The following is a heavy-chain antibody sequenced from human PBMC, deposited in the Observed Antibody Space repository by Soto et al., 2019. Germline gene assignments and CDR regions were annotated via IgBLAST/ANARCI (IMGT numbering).Heavy chain of an antibody. CDR1: GGTFSSYA. D-gene: IGHD6-13*01. J-gene: IGHJ6*02. V-gene: IGHV1-69*13. Sequence: ASVKVSCKASGGTFSSYAISWVRQAPGQGLEWMGGIIPIFGTANYAQKLQGRVTITADESTSTAYMELSSLRSEDTAVYYCARDSQVAAAKGVWGQGTTVTVSS. CDR3: ARDSQVAAAKGV. CDR2: IIPIFGTA.